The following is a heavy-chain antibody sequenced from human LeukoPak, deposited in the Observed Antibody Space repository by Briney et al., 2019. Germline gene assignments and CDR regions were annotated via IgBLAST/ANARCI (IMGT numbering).Heavy chain of an antibody. CDR2: ISSNGGST. J-gene: IGHJ3*02. D-gene: IGHD3-22*01. CDR3: AKDLRYYDSSGYYSDAFDI. CDR1: GFTFSSYA. V-gene: IGHV3-64*01. Sequence: PGGSLRLSCAASGFTFSSYAMHWVRQAPGKGLEYVSAISSNGGSTYYANSVKGRFTISRDNSKNTLYLQMNSLRAEDTAVYYCAKDLRYYDSSGYYSDAFDIWGQGTMVTVSS.